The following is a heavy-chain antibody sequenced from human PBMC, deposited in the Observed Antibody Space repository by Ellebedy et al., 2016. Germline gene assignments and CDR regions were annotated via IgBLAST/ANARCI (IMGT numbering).Heavy chain of an antibody. V-gene: IGHV3-30*18. CDR1: GFTFSSYN. J-gene: IGHJ6*02. CDR3: ANWPPGEVVVPAAMGHYYYYGMDV. CDR2: ISYDGSNK. Sequence: GGSLRLSXTASGFTFSSYNMNWVRQAPGKGLEWVAVISYDGSNKYYADSVKGRFTISRDNSKNTLYLQMNSLRAEDTAVYYCANWPPGEVVVPAAMGHYYYYGMDVWGQGTTVTVSS. D-gene: IGHD2-2*01.